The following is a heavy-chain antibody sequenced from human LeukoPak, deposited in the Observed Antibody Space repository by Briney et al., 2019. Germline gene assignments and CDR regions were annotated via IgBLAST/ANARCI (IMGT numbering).Heavy chain of an antibody. CDR1: AFTFSYYA. CDR3: AKDIQLST. J-gene: IGHJ3*01. Sequence: PGGSLRLSCAASAFTFSYYAMNWVRQAPGKGLEWVSGITYSGGTTYYADSVKGRFTISRDNSENTLSLQMNSLRVEDTAIYYCAKDIQLSTWGLGTMVTVSS. V-gene: IGHV3-23*01. D-gene: IGHD5-24*01. CDR2: ITYSGGTT.